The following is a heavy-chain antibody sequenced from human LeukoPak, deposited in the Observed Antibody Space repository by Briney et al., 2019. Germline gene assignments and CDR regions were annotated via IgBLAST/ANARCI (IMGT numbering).Heavy chain of an antibody. J-gene: IGHJ4*02. CDR3: TRDAGSDF. CDR1: GLRLGDYG. V-gene: IGHV3-48*03. D-gene: IGHD3-10*01. CDR2: ISPSGRSV. Sequence: PGGSLRLSCAGSGLRLGDYGMNWVRQAPGKGLEWLTFISPSGRSVSYADSVKGRFTIARDNAKKSLYLQMDSLRGEDTAIYYCTRDAGSDFWGQGTLVTVSS.